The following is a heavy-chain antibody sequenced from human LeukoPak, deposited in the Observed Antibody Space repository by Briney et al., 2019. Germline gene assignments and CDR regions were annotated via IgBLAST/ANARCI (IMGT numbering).Heavy chain of an antibody. CDR2: SKSKADGGTT. J-gene: IGHJ2*01. V-gene: IGHV3-15*01. CDR1: GFTLSNAW. D-gene: IGHD6-6*01. CDR3: TTIYLYSSSSNWYFDL. Sequence: PGGSLRLSCAVSGFTLSNAWMKLVRHAPGKGLEWVGRSKSKADGGTTDYAAPVKGRFTISRDDSKNTLFLQMNSLKTEDTAVYYCTTIYLYSSSSNWYFDLWGRGTLVTVSS.